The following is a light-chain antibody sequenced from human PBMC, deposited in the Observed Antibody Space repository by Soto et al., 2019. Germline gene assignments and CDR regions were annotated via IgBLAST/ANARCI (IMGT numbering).Light chain of an antibody. V-gene: IGKV1-27*01. CDR1: QSFSTY. CDR3: QKYNTDPLT. CDR2: GIS. J-gene: IGKJ4*01. Sequence: MYHSPSSLSASKGDRVTITCRASQSFSTYLAWYQQKPGKVPKLLISGISTLQSGVPSRFSGSGYGTEFTLTISNLQPEDVATYYCQKYNTDPLTFGGGAKVE.